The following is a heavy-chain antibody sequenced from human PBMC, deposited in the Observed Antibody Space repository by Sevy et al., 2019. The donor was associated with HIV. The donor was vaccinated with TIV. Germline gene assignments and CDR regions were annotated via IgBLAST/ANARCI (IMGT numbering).Heavy chain of an antibody. J-gene: IGHJ3*02. CDR1: GFTFNMYS. CDR2: IWYDGSIK. D-gene: IGHD1-1*01. CDR3: ASEHNWDDAFDI. Sequence: GGSLRLSCAASGFTFNMYSMHWVRQAPGKGLEWVGQIWYDGSIKKYADSVKGRFTISRDNSKSTLYLQMNSLRGEDTAVYFCASEHNWDDAFDIWGQGTMVTVSS. V-gene: IGHV3-33*08.